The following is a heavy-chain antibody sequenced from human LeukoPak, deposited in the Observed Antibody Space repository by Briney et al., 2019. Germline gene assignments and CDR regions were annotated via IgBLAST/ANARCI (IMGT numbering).Heavy chain of an antibody. CDR1: GGSTSRYY. J-gene: IGHJ4*02. CDR2: IYYSGST. D-gene: IGHD3-16*01. V-gene: IGHV4-59*01. CDR3: ARITEYYFDY. Sequence: PSETLSLTCTVSGGSTSRYYWSWIRQPPGKGLEWIGYIYYSGSTNYNPSLKSRVTISVDTSKNQFSLKLSSVTAADTAVYYCARITEYYFDYWGQGTLVTVSS.